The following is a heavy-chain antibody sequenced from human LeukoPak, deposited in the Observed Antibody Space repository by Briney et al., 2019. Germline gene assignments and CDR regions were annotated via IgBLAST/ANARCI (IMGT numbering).Heavy chain of an antibody. V-gene: IGHV1-46*01. J-gene: IGHJ5*02. CDR1: GYTFTSYY. CDR3: ATAPPGCSGGSCYPFDP. Sequence: GASVKVSCKASGYTFTSYYMHWVRQAPGQGLEWMGIINPSGGSTSYAQKFQGRVTMTEDTSTDTAYMELSSLRSEDTAVYYCATAPPGCSGGSCYPFDPWGQGTLVTVSS. CDR2: INPSGGST. D-gene: IGHD2-15*01.